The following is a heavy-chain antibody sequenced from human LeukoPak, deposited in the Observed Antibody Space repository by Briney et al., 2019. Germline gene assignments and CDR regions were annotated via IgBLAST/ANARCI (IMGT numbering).Heavy chain of an antibody. CDR3: ARDHTPYYYYYMAV. CDR2: ISYDGSNK. V-gene: IGHV3-30*04. CDR1: GFTFSSYT. Sequence: PGRSLRLSCAASGFTFSSYTMHWVRQAPGKGLEWVAVISYDGSNKYYADSVKGRFTISRDNSKNTLYLQMNSLRAEDTAVYYCARDHTPYYYYYMAVWGKGTTVTVSS. J-gene: IGHJ6*03.